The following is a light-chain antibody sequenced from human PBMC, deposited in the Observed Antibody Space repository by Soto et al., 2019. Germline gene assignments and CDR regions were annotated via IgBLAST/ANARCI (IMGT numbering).Light chain of an antibody. Sequence: QSVLAQPPSASGTPGQKVFISCSGSSSNIGGTNYAYWYQQLPGAAPKLLMHSNNLRPSGVPERISGSKFGTAASLAISGLRFDDEAVYYCASWDDRLGAVIFGGGTKVTVL. CDR1: SSNIGGTNY. CDR2: SNN. CDR3: ASWDDRLGAVI. V-gene: IGLV1-47*02. J-gene: IGLJ2*01.